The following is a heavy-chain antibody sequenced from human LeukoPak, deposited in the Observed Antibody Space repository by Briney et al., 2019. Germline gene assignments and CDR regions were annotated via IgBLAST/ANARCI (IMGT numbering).Heavy chain of an antibody. V-gene: IGHV3-23*01. J-gene: IGHJ4*02. CDR2: ITGSADNT. CDR3: AKGPKLGDGYHCDY. D-gene: IGHD5-24*01. Sequence: GGSLRLSCAATGFSFNNYALSWVRQAPGKGLEWVSTITGSADNTYYADSVKGRFTISRDISKNTLYLQMNSLRVEDTAVYYCAKGPKLGDGYHCDYWGQGTLVTVSS. CDR1: GFSFNNYA.